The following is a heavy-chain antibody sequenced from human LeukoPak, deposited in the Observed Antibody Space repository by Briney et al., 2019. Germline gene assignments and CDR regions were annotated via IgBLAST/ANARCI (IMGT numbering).Heavy chain of an antibody. CDR2: IYYSGST. D-gene: IGHD3-3*01. CDR1: GGSISSSSYY. Sequence: SETLSLTCTVSGGSISSSSYYWGWIRQPPGKGLEWIGSIYYSGSTYYNPSLKSRVTISVDTSKNQFSLKLSSVTAADTAVYYCARVRMGVTIFGVVSGWFDPWGQGTLVTVSS. V-gene: IGHV4-39*07. CDR3: ARVRMGVTIFGVVSGWFDP. J-gene: IGHJ5*02.